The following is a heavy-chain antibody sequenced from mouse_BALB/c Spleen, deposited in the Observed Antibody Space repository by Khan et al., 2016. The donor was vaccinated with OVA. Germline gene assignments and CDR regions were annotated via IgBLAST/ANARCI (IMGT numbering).Heavy chain of an antibody. CDR1: GYTFTSYW. CDR3: ARSGGNYLFAY. J-gene: IGHJ3*01. V-gene: IGHV1-7*01. Sequence: QVQLQQSGAELAKPGASVKMSCKASGYTFTSYWMHWVKQRPGQGLEWIGYINPSTGYTEYNQKFKDKATLTADKSSSTAYMQRSSLTSEDSAVYYCARSGGNYLFAYWGQGTLVTVSA. CDR2: INPSTGYT. D-gene: IGHD2-1*01.